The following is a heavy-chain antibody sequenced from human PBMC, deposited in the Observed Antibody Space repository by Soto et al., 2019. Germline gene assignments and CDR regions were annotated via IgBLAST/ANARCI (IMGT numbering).Heavy chain of an antibody. V-gene: IGHV1-46*01. J-gene: IGHJ6*02. D-gene: IGHD3-16*02. CDR2: INPSGGTS. CDR3: ARDQKYRYEHNRTEYSYFGVDV. CDR1: GYTFTSYY. Sequence: GASVKVSCKASGYTFTSYYIHWVRQAPGQGLEWMGVINPSGGTSTSAQKFQGRVTMTTDTSTSTASLELSSLRSKDTAVFYCARDQKYRYEHNRTEYSYFGVDVWGQGTTVTVSS.